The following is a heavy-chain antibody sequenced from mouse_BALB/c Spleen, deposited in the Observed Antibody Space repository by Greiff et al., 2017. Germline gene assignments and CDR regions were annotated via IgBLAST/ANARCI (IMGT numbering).Heavy chain of an antibody. CDR2: INPGSGGT. J-gene: IGHJ3*01. Sequence: QVQLQQSGAELVRPGPSVKVSCKASGYAFTNYLIEWVKQRPGQGLEWIGVINPGSGGTNYNEKFKGKATLTADKSSSTAYMQLSSLTSDDSAVYFCARSGGSRGPFAYWGQGTLVTVAA. CDR1: GYAFTNYL. V-gene: IGHV1-54*01. D-gene: IGHD1-1*01. CDR3: ARSGGSRGPFAY.